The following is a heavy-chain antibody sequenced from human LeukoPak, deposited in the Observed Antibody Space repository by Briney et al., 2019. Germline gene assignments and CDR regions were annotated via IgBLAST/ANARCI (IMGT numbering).Heavy chain of an antibody. D-gene: IGHD2-15*01. V-gene: IGHV3-30*18. CDR1: GFTFSSYG. J-gene: IGHJ4*02. CDR2: ISYDGSNK. CDR3: AKGCYSGCY. Sequence: GGSLRLPCAASGFTFSSYGMHWVRQAPGKGLEWVAVISYDGSNKYYADSVKGRFTISRDNSKNTLYLQMNSLRAEDTAVYYCAKGCYSGCYWGQGTLVTVSS.